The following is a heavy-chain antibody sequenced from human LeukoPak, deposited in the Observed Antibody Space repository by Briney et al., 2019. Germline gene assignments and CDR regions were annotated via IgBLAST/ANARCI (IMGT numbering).Heavy chain of an antibody. CDR3: ATLTVRGVINI. V-gene: IGHV3-15*01. Sequence: PGWSLRLSCAASGFTFSNTWMNWVRQAPGKGLEWVGRIQSKTDGGTTEYAAPVKGRFTISRDDLKTTLYLQMNSLKTENTAVYYCATLTVRGVINIWGQGTLATVSA. J-gene: IGHJ4*02. CDR1: GFTFSNTW. CDR2: IQSKTDGGTT. D-gene: IGHD3-10*01.